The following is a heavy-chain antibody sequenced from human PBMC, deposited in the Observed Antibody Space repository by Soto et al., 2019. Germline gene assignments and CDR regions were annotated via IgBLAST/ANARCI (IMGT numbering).Heavy chain of an antibody. CDR2: VAHDGTSK. CDR3: ARDNRITGIVAETAL. J-gene: IGHJ4*02. V-gene: IGHV3-30-3*01. D-gene: IGHD1-20*01. Sequence: WGSLRLSCAASGLSFSDHAMHWVRRAPGKGLEWVALVAHDGTSKYYAGSVKGRFTISSDKSSNTLFLQMDSLDTEDTDVYYCARDNRITGIVAETALRGRGTRVTASS. CDR1: GLSFSDHA.